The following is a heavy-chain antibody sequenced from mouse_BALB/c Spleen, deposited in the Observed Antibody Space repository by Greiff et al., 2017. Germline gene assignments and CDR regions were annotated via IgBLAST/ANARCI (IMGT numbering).Heavy chain of an antibody. Sequence: EVHLVESGPGLVKPSQSLSLTCTVTGYSITSDYAWNWIRQFPGNKLEWMGYISYSGSTSYNPSLKSRISITRDTSKNQFFLQLNSVTTEDTATYYCARGSYDYGLLDYWGQGTTLTVSS. D-gene: IGHD2-4*01. V-gene: IGHV3-2*02. CDR3: ARGSYDYGLLDY. J-gene: IGHJ2*01. CDR2: ISYSGST. CDR1: GYSITSDYA.